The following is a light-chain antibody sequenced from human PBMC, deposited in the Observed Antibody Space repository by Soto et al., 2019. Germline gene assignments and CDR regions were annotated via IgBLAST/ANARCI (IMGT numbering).Light chain of an antibody. CDR3: SSYTSSPSYV. Sequence: QSVLTQPASVSGSPGQSITISCTGTSRDVGGYDYVSWYQQHPGKPPKLMIYDVTNRPSGVSNRFSGSKSGNTPSLTFSGLQTEDEAIYSCSSYTSSPSYVFETGTKVTVL. CDR1: SRDVGGYDY. V-gene: IGLV2-14*01. CDR2: DVT. J-gene: IGLJ1*01.